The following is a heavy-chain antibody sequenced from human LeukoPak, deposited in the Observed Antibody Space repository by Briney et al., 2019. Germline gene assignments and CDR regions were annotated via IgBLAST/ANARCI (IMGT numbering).Heavy chain of an antibody. CDR2: ISSSSSYI. Sequence: GGSLRLSCSASGFTFSNYKMNWVRQAPGKGLEWVSSISSSSSYIYYADSMKGRFTVSRDNAKNSLFLQMNSLRAEDTAVYYCARERLVVVGDAYYYYGMDVWGQGTTVTDSS. J-gene: IGHJ6*02. D-gene: IGHD2-2*01. V-gene: IGHV3-21*01. CDR3: ARERLVVVGDAYYYYGMDV. CDR1: GFTFSNYK.